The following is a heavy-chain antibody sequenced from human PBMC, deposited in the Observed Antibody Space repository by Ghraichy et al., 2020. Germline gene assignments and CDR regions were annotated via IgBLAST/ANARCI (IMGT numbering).Heavy chain of an antibody. CDR3: ARHGATQPSDAFDI. Sequence: SETLSLTCTVSGGSISSSSYYWGWIRQPPGKGLEWIGSIYYSGSTYYNPSLKSRVTISVDTSKNQFSLKLSSVTAADTAVYYCARHGATQPSDAFDIWGQGTMVTVSS. CDR2: IYYSGST. CDR1: GGSISSSSYY. J-gene: IGHJ3*02. V-gene: IGHV4-39*01. D-gene: IGHD2-15*01.